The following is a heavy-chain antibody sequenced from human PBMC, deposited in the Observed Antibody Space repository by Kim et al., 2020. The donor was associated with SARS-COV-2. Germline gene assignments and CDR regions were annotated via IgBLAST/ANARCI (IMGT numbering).Heavy chain of an antibody. Sequence: GGSLRLSCAASGFTFSSYGMSWVRQAPGKGLEWVANIKQDGSEKYYVDSVKGRFTISRDNAKNSLYLQMNSLRAEDTAVYYCARDPGVPDYWGQGTLVTVSS. CDR1: GFTFSSYG. CDR2: IKQDGSEK. D-gene: IGHD3-10*01. V-gene: IGHV3-7*03. CDR3: ARDPGVPDY. J-gene: IGHJ4*02.